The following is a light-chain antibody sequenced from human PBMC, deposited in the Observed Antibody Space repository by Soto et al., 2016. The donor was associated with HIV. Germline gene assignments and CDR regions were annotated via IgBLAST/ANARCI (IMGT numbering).Light chain of an antibody. CDR3: QVWDNGSDHYV. V-gene: IGLV3-25*03. CDR2: KNT. J-gene: IGLJ1*01. CDR1: ALPRQY. Sequence: SYELTQPPSVSVSPGQTATITCSGDALPRQYAFWYQQKPGQAPVMIVSKNTERPSGVPERFSGSTSGTTITLTISRVQAEDEADYYCQVWDNGSDHYVFGTGTKVTVL.